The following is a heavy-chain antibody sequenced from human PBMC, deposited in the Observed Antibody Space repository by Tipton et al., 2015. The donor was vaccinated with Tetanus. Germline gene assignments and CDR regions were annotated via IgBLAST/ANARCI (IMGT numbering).Heavy chain of an antibody. CDR3: AKVRDTIRDLTFDY. J-gene: IGHJ4*02. CDR2: SWYDGTDK. Sequence: SLRLSCAASGFIFSSYGIHWVRQAPGKGLEWVAVSWYDGTDKYYADSVKGRFTISRDNSKNTLYLQMNSLRAEDTAVYYCAKVRDTIRDLTFDYWGLGTLVAVSS. V-gene: IGHV3-33*06. D-gene: IGHD5-12*01. CDR1: GFIFSSYG.